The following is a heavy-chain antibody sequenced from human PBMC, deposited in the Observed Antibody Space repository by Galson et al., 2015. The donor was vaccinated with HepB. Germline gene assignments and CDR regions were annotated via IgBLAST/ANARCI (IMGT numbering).Heavy chain of an antibody. CDR2: IYHSGST. CDR3: ARDPYGGKSGN. J-gene: IGHJ4*02. D-gene: IGHD4-23*01. Sequence: SETLSLTCTVSGYSISSDYYWGWIRQPPGRGLEWIGSIYHSGSTYYNPSLKSRVTISVDTSKNQFSLKLSSVTAADTAVYYCARDPYGGKSGNWGQGTLVTVSS. CDR1: GYSISSDYY. V-gene: IGHV4-38-2*02.